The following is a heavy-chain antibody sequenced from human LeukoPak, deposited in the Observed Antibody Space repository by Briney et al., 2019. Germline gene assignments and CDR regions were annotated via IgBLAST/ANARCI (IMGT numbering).Heavy chain of an antibody. CDR1: GGSISSGDYY. J-gene: IGHJ4*02. V-gene: IGHV4-39*01. CDR3: ARLYIVATIIGDIADY. D-gene: IGHD5-12*01. CDR2: IYYSVST. Sequence: SQTLSLTCTVSGGSISSGDYYWGWIRQPPGKGLEWIGSIYYSVSTYYNPSLKSRVTISVDTSKNQFSLKLSSVTAADTAVYYCARLYIVATIIGDIADYWGQGTLVTVSS.